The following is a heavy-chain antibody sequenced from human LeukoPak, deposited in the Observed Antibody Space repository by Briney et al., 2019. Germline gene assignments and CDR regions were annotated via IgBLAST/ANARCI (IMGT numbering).Heavy chain of an antibody. V-gene: IGHV4-34*01. D-gene: IGHD3-22*01. CDR3: ARTPEYYYDSRGYYRNDAFDI. CDR1: GGSFSGYY. J-gene: IGHJ3*02. CDR2: VNHGAST. Sequence: SETLSLTCAVYGGSFSGYYWSWIRQPPGKGLEWIGEVNHGASTNYNPSLKSRVTISVDTSKNQFSLKLRSVTAADTAVYYCARTPEYYYDSRGYYRNDAFDIWGQGTMVIVSS.